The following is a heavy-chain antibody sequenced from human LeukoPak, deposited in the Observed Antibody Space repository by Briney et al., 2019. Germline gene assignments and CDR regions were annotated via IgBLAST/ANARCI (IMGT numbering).Heavy chain of an antibody. CDR1: GGSFSGYY. Sequence: SETLSLTCAVYGGSFSGYYWSWIRQPPGKGLEWIGEINHSGSTYYNPSLKSRVTISVDRSKNQFSLKLSSVTAADTAVYHCARGGYSYGDNWFDPWGQGTLVTVSS. CDR2: INHSGST. CDR3: ARGGYSYGDNWFDP. D-gene: IGHD5-18*01. J-gene: IGHJ5*02. V-gene: IGHV4-34*01.